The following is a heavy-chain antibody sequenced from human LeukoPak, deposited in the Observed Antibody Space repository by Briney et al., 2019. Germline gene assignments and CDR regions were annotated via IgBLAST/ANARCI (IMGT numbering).Heavy chain of an antibody. CDR3: ARAAIPDPRRDGYNWGFDP. CDR2: IIPIFGTA. J-gene: IGHJ5*02. D-gene: IGHD5-24*01. V-gene: IGHV1-69*13. Sequence: ASVKVSCKASGYTFTGYPMTWVRQAPGQGLEWMGGIIPIFGTANYAQKFQGRVTITADESTSTAYMELSSLRSEDTAVYYCARAAIPDPRRDGYNWGFDPWGQGTLVTVSS. CDR1: GYTFTGYP.